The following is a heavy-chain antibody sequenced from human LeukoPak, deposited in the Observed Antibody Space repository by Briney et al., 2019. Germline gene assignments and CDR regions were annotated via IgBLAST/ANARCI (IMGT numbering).Heavy chain of an antibody. J-gene: IGHJ5*02. V-gene: IGHV3-9*01. Sequence: GRSLRLSCAASGFTFDDYAMHWVRQAPGKGLEWVSSISWNSDIIGYANSVKGRFTISRDNSKNTLYLQMSSLRAEDTALYYCAKEDTAMVGYKWFDPRGQGTLVTVSS. CDR3: AKEDTAMVGYKWFDP. D-gene: IGHD5-18*01. CDR2: ISWNSDII. CDR1: GFTFDDYA.